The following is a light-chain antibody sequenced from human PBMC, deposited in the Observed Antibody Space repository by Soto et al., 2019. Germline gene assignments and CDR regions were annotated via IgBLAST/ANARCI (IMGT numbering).Light chain of an antibody. Sequence: DIQMTQSPSSLSASVGDRVTITCRASQSLSSYLNWYQQKPGKAPKLLIYAASSLQSGVPSRFSGSGSGTDFTLTISSLQPEDFATYYCQQSYSTLLYTFGQRTKLEIK. CDR1: QSLSSY. CDR3: QQSYSTLLYT. J-gene: IGKJ2*01. CDR2: AAS. V-gene: IGKV1-39*01.